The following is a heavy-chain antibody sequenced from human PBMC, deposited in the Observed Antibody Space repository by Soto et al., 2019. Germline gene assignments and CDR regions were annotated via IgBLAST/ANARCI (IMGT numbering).Heavy chain of an antibody. CDR2: INHSGST. Sequence: TSVTLSLTCTVYGGYFSGYYWSWIRQSPGKGLEWIGYINHSGSTHYNPPLKSRLTISVDRSKNQFTLQLTSVTVADTAVYYCATSYGNAWYTYWGQGTQVTVSS. CDR3: ATSYGNAWYTY. J-gene: IGHJ4*02. V-gene: IGHV4-34*01. D-gene: IGHD6-13*01. CDR1: GGYFSGYY.